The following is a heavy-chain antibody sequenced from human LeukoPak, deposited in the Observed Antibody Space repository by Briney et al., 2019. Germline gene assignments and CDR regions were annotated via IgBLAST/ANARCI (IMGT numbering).Heavy chain of an antibody. V-gene: IGHV4-34*01. D-gene: IGHD2/OR15-2a*01. Sequence: SETLSLTCAVYGGSFSAYYWSWIRQPPGKGLEWIGEIYHSGITNYNPSLKSRLTISVDTSKNQFSLKLSSVTAADTAVYYCARREVETTFLYYYYMDVWGKGTTVTVSS. CDR3: ARREVETTFLYYYYMDV. CDR1: GGSFSAYY. J-gene: IGHJ6*03. CDR2: IYHSGIT.